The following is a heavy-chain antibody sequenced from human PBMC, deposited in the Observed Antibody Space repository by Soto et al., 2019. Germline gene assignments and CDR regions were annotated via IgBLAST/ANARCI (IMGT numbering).Heavy chain of an antibody. J-gene: IGHJ5*02. CDR2: INHDGST. D-gene: IGHD3-10*01. V-gene: IGHV4-34*01. Sequence: QVQLQQWGAGLWKPSETLSLTCAVNGGSFSGYYWSWIRQPPGKGLQWIGEINHDGSTNYNPSLKSQGTIPLDTSKSHFSLKVSSVTAADTAVYYFARSAAYYYGSGFDPWGQGTLVTVYS. CDR3: ARSAAYYYGSGFDP. CDR1: GGSFSGYY.